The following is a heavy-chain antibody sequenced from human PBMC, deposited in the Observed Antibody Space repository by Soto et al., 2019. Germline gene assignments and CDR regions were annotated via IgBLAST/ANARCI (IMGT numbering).Heavy chain of an antibody. V-gene: IGHV1-3*01. Sequence: GASVKVSCKASGYTFTIYAMHWVRQAPGQRLEWMGWINAGNGNTKYSQKFQGRVTITRDTSASTAYMELSSLRSEDTAVYYCARDEYGSGSYYNVDYWGQGTLVTVSS. D-gene: IGHD3-10*01. CDR1: GYTFTIYA. J-gene: IGHJ4*02. CDR2: INAGNGNT. CDR3: ARDEYGSGSYYNVDY.